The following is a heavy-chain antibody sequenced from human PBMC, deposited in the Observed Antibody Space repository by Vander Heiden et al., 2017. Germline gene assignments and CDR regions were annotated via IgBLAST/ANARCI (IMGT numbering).Heavy chain of an antibody. CDR2: INHSGST. V-gene: IGHV4-34*01. D-gene: IGHD3-10*01. CDR1: GGSFSGYY. Sequence: QVQLQQWGARLLKPSETLSLPRPLYGGSFSGYYWSWIRQPPGKGLEWIGEINHSGSTNYNPSLKSRVTISVDTSKNQFSLKLSSVTAADTAVYYCARRAMVRGVESIDYWGQGTLVTVSS. J-gene: IGHJ4*02. CDR3: ARRAMVRGVESIDY.